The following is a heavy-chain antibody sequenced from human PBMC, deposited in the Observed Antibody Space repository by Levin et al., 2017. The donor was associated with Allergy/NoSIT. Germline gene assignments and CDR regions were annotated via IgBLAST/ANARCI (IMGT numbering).Heavy chain of an antibody. D-gene: IGHD4-17*01. CDR2: INHSGST. CDR3: ARGVGNTVTLYRRNWYFEV. Sequence: SQTLSLTCAVYGGSFSGYYWSWIRQSPGKGLEWIGEINHSGSTNYNPSLKSRVTISVDTSKKQFSLKLNSVTAADSAVYYCARGVGNTVTLYRRNWYFEVWGRGTLVTVSS. V-gene: IGHV4-34*01. J-gene: IGHJ2*01. CDR1: GGSFSGYY.